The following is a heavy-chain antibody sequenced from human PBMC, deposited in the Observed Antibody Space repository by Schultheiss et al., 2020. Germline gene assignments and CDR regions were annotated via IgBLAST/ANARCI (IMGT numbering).Heavy chain of an antibody. CDR2: IYYSGST. D-gene: IGHD1-26*01. Sequence: SQTLSLTCTVSGGSISSGGYYWSWIRQHPGKGLEWIGYIYYSGSTNYNPSLKSRVTISVDTSKNQFSLKLSSVTAADTAVYYCAVSYPRDTYYYYGMDVWGRGTTVTVSS. V-gene: IGHV4-61*08. CDR1: GGSISSGGYY. J-gene: IGHJ6*02. CDR3: AVSYPRDTYYYYGMDV.